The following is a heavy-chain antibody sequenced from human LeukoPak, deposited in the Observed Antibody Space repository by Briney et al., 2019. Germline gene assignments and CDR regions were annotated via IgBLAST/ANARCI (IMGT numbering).Heavy chain of an antibody. J-gene: IGHJ4*02. V-gene: IGHV4-4*07. CDR3: ARDTPTATGYFDY. CDR1: GGSFSGYY. Sequence: SETLSLTCAVYGGSFSGYYWSWIRQPAGKGLEWIGRIYTSGSTNYNPSLKSRVTMSVDTSKNQFSLKLSSVTAADTAVYYCARDTPTATGYFDYWGQGTLVTVSS. D-gene: IGHD2-15*01. CDR2: IYTSGST.